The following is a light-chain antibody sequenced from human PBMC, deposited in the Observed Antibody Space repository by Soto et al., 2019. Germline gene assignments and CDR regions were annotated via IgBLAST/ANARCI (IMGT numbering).Light chain of an antibody. V-gene: IGKV3-15*01. Sequence: IVMTQSPATLSVSPGESATLSCRASQNIYYNVAWYQHRPGQDPRLLIYRASTRATGVPARFSGSGSGTEFTLTISSLQSEDFTVYSCLQYHNLWAFGQGTKVEI. CDR2: RAS. CDR1: QNIYYN. J-gene: IGKJ1*01. CDR3: LQYHNLWA.